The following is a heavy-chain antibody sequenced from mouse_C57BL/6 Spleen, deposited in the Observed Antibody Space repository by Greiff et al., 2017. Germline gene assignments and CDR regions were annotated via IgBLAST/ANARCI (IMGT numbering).Heavy chain of an antibody. J-gene: IGHJ1*03. CDR3: ARKEGDWYFDV. CDR2: ISSGSSTI. Sequence: EVKLMESGGGLVKPGGSLKLSCAASGFTFSDYGMHWVRQAPEKGLEWVAYISSGSSTIYYADTVKGRFTISRDNAKHTLYLQMTSLRSEDTAMYYCARKEGDWYFDVWGTGTTGTVSS. V-gene: IGHV5-17*01. CDR1: GFTFSDYG.